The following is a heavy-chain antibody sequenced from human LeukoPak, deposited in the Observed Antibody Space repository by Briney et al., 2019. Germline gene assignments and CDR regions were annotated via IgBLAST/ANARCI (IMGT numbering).Heavy chain of an antibody. V-gene: IGHV3-30*18. D-gene: IGHD3-10*01. J-gene: IGHJ3*02. CDR2: ISNDGSNK. CDR3: AKGRGAFDI. CDR1: GFTFSSYG. Sequence: GGSLRLSCVASGFTFSSYGMHLVRQAPGKGLEWVAVISNDGSNKYYADSVKGRFTISRDNSKNTLYLQMNSLRAEDTAVYYCAKGRGAFDIWGQGTMVTVSS.